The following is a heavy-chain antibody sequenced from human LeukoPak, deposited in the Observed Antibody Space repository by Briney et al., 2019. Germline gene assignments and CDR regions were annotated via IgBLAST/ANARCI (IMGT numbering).Heavy chain of an antibody. V-gene: IGHV3-21*01. Sequence: PGGSLRLSCAASGFTFSSYNMNWVRQAPGKGLEWVSSISSDSNYIYYAGSVKGRFTIPRDNAKNSLYLQMNGLRPEDTAVYYCARDLTTVTTGDYWGQGTLVTVSS. CDR3: ARDLTTVTTGDY. D-gene: IGHD4-17*01. CDR2: ISSDSNYI. CDR1: GFTFSSYN. J-gene: IGHJ4*02.